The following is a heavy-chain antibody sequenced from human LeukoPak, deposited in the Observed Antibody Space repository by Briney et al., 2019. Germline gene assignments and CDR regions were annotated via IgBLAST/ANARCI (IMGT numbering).Heavy chain of an antibody. CDR3: AKGYSSSWSRYFDY. J-gene: IGHJ4*02. Sequence: GSLRLSCAASGFTFSSYAMSWVRQAPGKGLEWVSAISGSGGSTYYADSVKGRFTISRDTSKNTLYLQMNSLRAEDTAVYYCAKGYSSSWSRYFDYWGQGTLVTVSS. V-gene: IGHV3-23*01. D-gene: IGHD6-13*01. CDR2: ISGSGGST. CDR1: GFTFSSYA.